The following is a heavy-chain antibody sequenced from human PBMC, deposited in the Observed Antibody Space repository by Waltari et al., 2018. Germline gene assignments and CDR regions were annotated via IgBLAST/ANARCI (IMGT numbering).Heavy chain of an antibody. V-gene: IGHV1-69*15. J-gene: IGHJ5*02. Sequence: QVQLMQSGAEMKKAGSSLRVSCKVSGGAFNGFAITWVRQAPGQGLEWMGSIIPLFGSFNVAQKFQGRLNLTADESTETAHMELSGLKFEDAAIYYCARDEHPLGIAGSGTGLDTWGQGTLVTVSS. CDR1: GGAFNGFA. D-gene: IGHD6-13*01. CDR2: IIPLFGSF. CDR3: ARDEHPLGIAGSGTGLDT.